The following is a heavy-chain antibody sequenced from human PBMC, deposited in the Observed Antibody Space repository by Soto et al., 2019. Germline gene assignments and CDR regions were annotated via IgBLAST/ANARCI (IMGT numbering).Heavy chain of an antibody. CDR2: INAANGDT. CDR3: VRRHVSATGIDWFDP. J-gene: IGHJ5*02. D-gene: IGHD6-13*01. Sequence: ASVKVSCKPSGYTFTSYGIHWVRQAPGQRLEWMGWINAANGDTKYSPKFQGRVTITRDTSASTAYMELSSLRSEDTAVYYCVRRHVSATGIDWFDPWGQGTLVTVYS. V-gene: IGHV1-3*01. CDR1: GYTFTSYG.